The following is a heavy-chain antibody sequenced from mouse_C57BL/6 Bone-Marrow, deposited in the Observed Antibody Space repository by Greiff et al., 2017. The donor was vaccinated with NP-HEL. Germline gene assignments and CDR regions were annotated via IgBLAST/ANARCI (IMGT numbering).Heavy chain of an antibody. V-gene: IGHV5-15*01. CDR3: ERLGLRDYFDY. CDR1: GFTFSDYG. Sequence: EVQLVESGGGLVQPGGSLKLSCAASGFTFSDYGMAWVRQAPRKGPEWVAFISNLAYSIYYADTVTGRFTISRENAKNTLYLEMSSLRSEDTAMYYCERLGLRDYFDYWGKGTTLTVSS. D-gene: IGHD4-1*01. J-gene: IGHJ2*01. CDR2: ISNLAYSI.